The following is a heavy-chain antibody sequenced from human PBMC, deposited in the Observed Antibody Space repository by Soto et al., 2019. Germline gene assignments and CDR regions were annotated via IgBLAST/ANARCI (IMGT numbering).Heavy chain of an antibody. V-gene: IGHV3-23*01. CDR2: VSATAGTT. Sequence: GGSLRLSCAASGFTFSSYGLHWVRQAPGKGLEWVSLVSATAGTTYYTDSVKGRFTISRDNSRNTVYLQMNSLRADDTAVYYCAKDRLAGGFDYWGQGTLVTVSS. CDR3: AKDRLAGGFDY. D-gene: IGHD3-16*01. J-gene: IGHJ4*02. CDR1: GFTFSSYG.